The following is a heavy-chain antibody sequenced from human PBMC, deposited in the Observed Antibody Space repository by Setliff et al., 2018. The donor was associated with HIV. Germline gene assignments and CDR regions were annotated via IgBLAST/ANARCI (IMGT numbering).Heavy chain of an antibody. CDR2: IYHSGST. V-gene: IGHV4-39*07. CDR1: GGSISRGSYS. CDR3: AREIWGQVAHVPYGMDV. D-gene: IGHD5-12*01. Sequence: PSETLSLTCTVSGGSISRGSYSWGWIRQPPGKGLEWIGNIYHSGSTYYNPSLKSRVTMSVDTSKNQFSLKVRYVTAADTAIYYCAREIWGQVAHVPYGMDVWGQGTTVTVSS. J-gene: IGHJ6*02.